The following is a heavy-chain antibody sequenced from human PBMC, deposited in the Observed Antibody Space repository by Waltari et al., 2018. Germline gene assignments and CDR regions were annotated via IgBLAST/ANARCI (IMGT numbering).Heavy chain of an antibody. CDR1: GYIFTTYG. Sequence: SVKVSCKASGYIFTTYGINWVRQAPGQGLEWMGWINTNTGNPTYVQGFTGRFVFSLDTSVSTAYLQISSLKAEDSAIYYCARGGGTFSKPQYFDSWGQGTRVTVSS. V-gene: IGHV7-4-1*02. J-gene: IGHJ4*02. D-gene: IGHD1-26*01. CDR3: ARGGGTFSKPQYFDS. CDR2: INTNTGNP.